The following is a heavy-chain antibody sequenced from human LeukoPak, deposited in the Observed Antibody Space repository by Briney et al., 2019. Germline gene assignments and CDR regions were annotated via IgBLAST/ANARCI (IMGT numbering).Heavy chain of an antibody. CDR3: ARGVKPLLLWFGEFDY. Sequence: GGSLRLSCAASGFTFSSYGMNWVRQAPGKGLEWVSYISSSSSNIYYADSVKGRFTISRDNAKNSLYLQMNSLRAEDTAVYYCARGVKPLLLWFGEFDYWGQGTLVTVSS. CDR2: ISSSSSNI. D-gene: IGHD3-10*01. CDR1: GFTFSSYG. J-gene: IGHJ4*02. V-gene: IGHV3-48*04.